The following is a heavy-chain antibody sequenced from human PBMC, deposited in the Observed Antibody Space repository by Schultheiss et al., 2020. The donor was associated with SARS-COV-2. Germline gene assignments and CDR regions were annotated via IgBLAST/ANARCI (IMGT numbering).Heavy chain of an antibody. Sequence: SETLSLTCTVSGGSISSSSYYWGWIRQPPGKGLEWIGSIYYSGSTYYNPSLKSRVTISVDTSKNQFSLKLSSVTAADTAVYYCARDFTAVAAHFDYWGQGTLVTVSS. CDR1: GGSISSSSYY. D-gene: IGHD6-19*01. V-gene: IGHV4-39*07. CDR3: ARDFTAVAAHFDY. CDR2: IYYSGST. J-gene: IGHJ4*02.